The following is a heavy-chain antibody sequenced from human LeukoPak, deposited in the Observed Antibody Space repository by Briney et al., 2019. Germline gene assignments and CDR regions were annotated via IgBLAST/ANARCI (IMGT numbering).Heavy chain of an antibody. CDR1: GFIFSSYD. V-gene: IGHV3-30*02. Sequence: GGSLRLSCAASGFIFSSYDIHWVRQAPGKGLEWVAFIQSDGNNKYYADSVKGRFTISRDDSKNTLYLQMNSLRAEDTAVYYCAKNVSRVYWGQGTLVTVSS. D-gene: IGHD3-10*02. CDR3: AKNVSRVY. J-gene: IGHJ4*02. CDR2: IQSDGNNK.